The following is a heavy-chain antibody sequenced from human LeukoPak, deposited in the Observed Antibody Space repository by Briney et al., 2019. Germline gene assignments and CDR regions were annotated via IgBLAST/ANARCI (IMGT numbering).Heavy chain of an antibody. D-gene: IGHD6-6*01. J-gene: IGHJ3*02. CDR3: ARKSIAEEAFDI. Sequence: ASVKVSCTASGYTFTSYYMHWVRQAPGQGLEWMGIINPSGGSTSYAQKFQGRVTMTRDTSTSTVYMELSSLRSEDTAVYYCARKSIAEEAFDIWGQGTMVTVSS. CDR2: INPSGGST. CDR1: GYTFTSYY. V-gene: IGHV1-46*01.